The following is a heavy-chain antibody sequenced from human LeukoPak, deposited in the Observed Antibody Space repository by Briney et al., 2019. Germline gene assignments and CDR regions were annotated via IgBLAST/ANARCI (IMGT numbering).Heavy chain of an antibody. Sequence: PGGSLRLSCVASGFTFSGYPMTWVRQAPGKGLEWVSTISVSGGNTYYADSVKGRFTISRDNSKNTLYLQMNTLRAEDTAVYYCAKSSGSYPYYFDYWGQGTLVTVSS. V-gene: IGHV3-23*01. CDR3: AKSSGSYPYYFDY. D-gene: IGHD1-26*01. CDR1: GFTFSGYP. CDR2: ISVSGGNT. J-gene: IGHJ4*02.